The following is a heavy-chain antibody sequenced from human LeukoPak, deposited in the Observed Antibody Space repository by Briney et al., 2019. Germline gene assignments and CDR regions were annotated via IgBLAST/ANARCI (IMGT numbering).Heavy chain of an antibody. CDR3: ARARAYGDYSEWYYGMDV. V-gene: IGHV1-2*02. CDR2: INPNSGGT. D-gene: IGHD4-17*01. J-gene: IGHJ6*02. Sequence: ASVKVSCKASGYTFTGYYMHWVRQAPGQGLEWMGWINPNSGGTNYAQKFQGRVTMTRDTSKNQFSLKLSSVTAADTAVYYCARARAYGDYSEWYYGMDVWGQGTTVTVSS. CDR1: GYTFTGYY.